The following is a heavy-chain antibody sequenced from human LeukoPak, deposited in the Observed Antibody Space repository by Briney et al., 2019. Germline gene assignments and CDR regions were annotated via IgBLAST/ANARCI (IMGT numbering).Heavy chain of an antibody. V-gene: IGHV4-34*01. CDR3: ARRGIVVIKTTRWFDP. Sequence: SETLSLTCVVYGGSFSGYYWSWIRQPPGKGLEWIGEINHSGSTKYNPSLKSRVTISVDTSKNQLSLKLSSVTAADTAVYYCARRGIVVIKTTRWFDPWGQGTLVTVSS. J-gene: IGHJ5*02. D-gene: IGHD3-22*01. CDR1: GGSFSGYY. CDR2: INHSGST.